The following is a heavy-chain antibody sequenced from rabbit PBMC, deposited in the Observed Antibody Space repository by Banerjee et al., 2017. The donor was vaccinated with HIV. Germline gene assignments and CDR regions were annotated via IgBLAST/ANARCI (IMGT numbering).Heavy chain of an antibody. D-gene: IGHD6-1*01. J-gene: IGHJ4*01. V-gene: IGHV1S40*01. CDR1: GFSLSRRDY. Sequence: QSLEESGGDLVKPGASLTLTCIASGFSLSRRDYMCWVRQAPGKGLEWIACINAGSSGRTYYASWAKGRFTISKTSSTTVTLQMTSLTAADTATYFCARGNTGGYVAYGYAWDLWGPGTLVTVS. CDR2: INAGSSGRT. CDR3: ARGNTGGYVAYGYAWDL.